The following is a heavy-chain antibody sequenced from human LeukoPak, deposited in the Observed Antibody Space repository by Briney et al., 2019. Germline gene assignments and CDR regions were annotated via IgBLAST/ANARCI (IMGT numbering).Heavy chain of an antibody. D-gene: IGHD2-2*02. CDR2: ISGSGGST. CDR3: AKVQYQLLYNGCLDY. Sequence: GGSLRLSCAASGFTFSSCAMSWVRQAPGKGLEWVSAISGSGGSTYYADSVKGRFTISRDNSKNTLYLQMNSLRAEDTAVYYCAKVQYQLLYNGCLDYWGQGTLVTVSS. CDR1: GFTFSSCA. J-gene: IGHJ4*02. V-gene: IGHV3-23*01.